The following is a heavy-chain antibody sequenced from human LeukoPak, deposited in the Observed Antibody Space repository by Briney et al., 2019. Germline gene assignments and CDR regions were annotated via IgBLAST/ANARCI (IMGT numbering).Heavy chain of an antibody. Sequence: GGSLRLSCAASGFTFNIYWVSWVRQAPGKRLQWVANINQDGTEKHYVDSVRDRFSISRDNAKNSLYLQMNSLRAEDTAVYYCASNWNYIRGYGMDVWGQGTTVTVSS. D-gene: IGHD1-7*01. CDR1: GFTFNIYW. V-gene: IGHV3-7*01. CDR3: ASNWNYIRGYGMDV. J-gene: IGHJ6*02. CDR2: INQDGTEK.